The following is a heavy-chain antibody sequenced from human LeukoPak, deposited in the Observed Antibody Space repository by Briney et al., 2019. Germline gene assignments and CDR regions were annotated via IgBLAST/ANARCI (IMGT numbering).Heavy chain of an antibody. J-gene: IGHJ6*02. CDR2: ISGSGGST. D-gene: IGHD2-2*02. Sequence: GGSLRLSCAASGFTFSSYAMSWVRQAPGKGLEWVSAISGSGGSTYYADSVKGRFTISRDNSKNTLYPQMNSLRAEDTAVYYCASDIVVVPAAISYYYGMDVWGQGTTVTVSS. CDR1: GFTFSSYA. CDR3: ASDIVVVPAAISYYYGMDV. V-gene: IGHV3-23*01.